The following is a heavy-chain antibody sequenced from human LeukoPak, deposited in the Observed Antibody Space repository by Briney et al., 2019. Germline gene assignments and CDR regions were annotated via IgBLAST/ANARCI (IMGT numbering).Heavy chain of an antibody. CDR2: INHSGST. J-gene: IGHJ6*02. Sequence: SETLSLTCAVYGGSFCGYYWSWIRQPPGKGLEWIGEINHSGSTNYNPSLKSRVTISVDTSKNQFSLKLSSVTAADTAVYYCARRRSLTFYYYYGMDVWGQGTTVTVSS. V-gene: IGHV4-34*01. D-gene: IGHD1-26*01. CDR1: GGSFCGYY. CDR3: ARRRSLTFYYYYGMDV.